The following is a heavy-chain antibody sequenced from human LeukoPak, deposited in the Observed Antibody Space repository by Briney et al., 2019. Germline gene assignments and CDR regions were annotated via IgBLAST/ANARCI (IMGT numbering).Heavy chain of an antibody. J-gene: IGHJ1*01. CDR1: GFTFNNYA. V-gene: IGHV3-23*01. CDR2: ISGSNDNT. Sequence: GGSLRLSCAASGFTFNNYAMTWVRQAPGKGPEWVSTISGSNDNTYYADSVKGRFTISRDNSKNTLYLQMNSLRAEDTAVYYCARGNTPSAEYFQHWGQGTLVTVSS. CDR3: ARGNTPSAEYFQH.